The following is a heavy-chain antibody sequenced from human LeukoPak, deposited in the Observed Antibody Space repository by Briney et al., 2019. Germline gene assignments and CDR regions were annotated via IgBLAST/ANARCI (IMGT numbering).Heavy chain of an antibody. CDR2: ITAYYGHS. J-gene: IGHJ4*02. CDR1: GYSFTDNG. CDR3: ARVLNSGSGTSTFDY. Sequence: ASVKVSCKASGYSFTDNGISWVRQAPGQGLEWMGWITAYYGHSNYAEKFQGRVTLTTDTSTSTVYMELRSLTSDDTAVCYCARVLNSGSGTSTFDYWGQGTLVTVSS. D-gene: IGHD3-10*01. V-gene: IGHV1-18*01.